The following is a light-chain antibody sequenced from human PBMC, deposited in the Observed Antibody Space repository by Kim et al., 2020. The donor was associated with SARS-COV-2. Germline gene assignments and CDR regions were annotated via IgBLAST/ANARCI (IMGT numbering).Light chain of an antibody. CDR2: AAS. CDR1: QSITRH. J-gene: IGKJ1*01. Sequence: DIQMTQSPSSLSASVGDRVTITCRASQSITRHLNWYQQKPGKAPKVLIYAASNLQNGVLSRFSGSGSGTDFTLTISSLQPEDFATYYCQQSYNNARTFGQGTKVESK. CDR3: QQSYNNART. V-gene: IGKV1-39*01.